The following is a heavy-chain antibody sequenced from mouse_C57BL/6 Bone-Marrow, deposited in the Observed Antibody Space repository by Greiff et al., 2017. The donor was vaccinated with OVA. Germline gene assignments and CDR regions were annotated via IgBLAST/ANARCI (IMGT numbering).Heavy chain of an antibody. CDR2: IDPSDSYT. J-gene: IGHJ3*01. Sequence: VQLQQPGAELVKPGASVKLSCKASGYTFTSYWMQWVKQRPGQGLEWIGEIDPSDSYTNYNQKFKGKATLTVDTSSSTAYMQLSSLTSEDSAVYYCARPGGVAYWGQGTLVTVSA. V-gene: IGHV1-50*01. CDR3: ARPGGVAY. CDR1: GYTFTSYW.